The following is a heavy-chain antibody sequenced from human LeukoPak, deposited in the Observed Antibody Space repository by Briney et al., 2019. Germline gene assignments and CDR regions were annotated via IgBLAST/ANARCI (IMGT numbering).Heavy chain of an antibody. CDR2: IRSIPYGGTI. CDR3: TRAGDGYNPARP. V-gene: IGHV3-49*03. D-gene: IGHD5-24*01. J-gene: IGHJ5*02. Sequence: GGSLRLSCSTSGFTFGDSAMSWFRQAPGKGLEWVGFIRSIPYGGTIEYAASVKGRFTISRDDSKSIAYLQMNSLKTEDPAVYYCTRAGDGYNPARPWGQGTLVTVPS. CDR1: GFTFGDSA.